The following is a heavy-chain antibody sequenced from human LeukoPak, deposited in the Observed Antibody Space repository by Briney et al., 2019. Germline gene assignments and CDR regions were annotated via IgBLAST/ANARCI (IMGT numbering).Heavy chain of an antibody. CDR3: ARATYYYDSSGYFIFDY. CDR1: GGSISSGGYS. D-gene: IGHD3-22*01. J-gene: IGHJ4*02. V-gene: IGHV4-30-2*05. Sequence: PSQTLSLTCAVSGGSISSGGYSWNWIRQPPGKGLEWIGYIYHSGTTYYNPSLKSRVTISVDTSKNQFSLKLSSVTAADTAVYYCARATYYYDSSGYFIFDYWGQGTLVTVSS. CDR2: IYHSGTT.